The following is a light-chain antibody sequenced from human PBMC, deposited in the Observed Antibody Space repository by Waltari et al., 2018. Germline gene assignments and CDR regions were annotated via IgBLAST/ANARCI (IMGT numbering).Light chain of an antibody. CDR2: QDT. CDR1: KLGNKY. Sequence: SYELTQPPSVSVSPGQTVSITCSGDKLGNKYVCWYQQKPGQSPVLVIYQDTVRPSGISERFSGSNSGNTATLTISVTQAADEAEYYCQASDSSTGVVFGGGTKLTVL. V-gene: IGLV3-1*01. CDR3: QASDSSTGVV. J-gene: IGLJ2*01.